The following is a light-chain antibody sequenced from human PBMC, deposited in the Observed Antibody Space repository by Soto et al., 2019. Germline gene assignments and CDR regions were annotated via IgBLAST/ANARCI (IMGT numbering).Light chain of an antibody. CDR2: YAS. J-gene: IGKJ1*01. Sequence: DIQMTQSPSTLSASVGNRVTITCRASQSLSGWLAWYQQKPGKAPKVLIYYASSLESGVPSRFSGSGSGTEFTLTINSLQPDDFATYYCQQYYSYPWTFGQGTKVDI. V-gene: IGKV1-5*01. CDR3: QQYYSYPWT. CDR1: QSLSGW.